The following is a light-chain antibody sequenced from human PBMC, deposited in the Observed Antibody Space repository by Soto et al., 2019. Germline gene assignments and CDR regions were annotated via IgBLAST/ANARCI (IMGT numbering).Light chain of an antibody. V-gene: IGLV1-44*01. Sequence: QSVLTQPPSASGTPGQRVTISCSGSSSNIGINTVGWFQQLPGKAPKLLIYSNSQQPSGVPDRFSGSKSGTSASLAISGLQSEDEADFFCAAWDDSLNGYVFGTGTKLTVL. J-gene: IGLJ1*01. CDR3: AAWDDSLNGYV. CDR1: SSNIGINT. CDR2: SNS.